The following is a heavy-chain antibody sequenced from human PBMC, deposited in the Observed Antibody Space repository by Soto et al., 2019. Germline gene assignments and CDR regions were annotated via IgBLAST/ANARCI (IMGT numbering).Heavy chain of an antibody. J-gene: IGHJ4*02. CDR2: ISYDGSNK. D-gene: IGHD4-17*01. Sequence: QVQLVESGGGVVQPGRSLRLSCAASGFTFSSYGMHWVRQAPGKGLEWVAVISYDGSNKYYADSVKGRFTISRDNSKNTLYLQMISLRAEDTAVYYWAKDNDYGDYGGYFDYWGQGTLVTFSS. V-gene: IGHV3-30*18. CDR1: GFTFSSYG. CDR3: AKDNDYGDYGGYFDY.